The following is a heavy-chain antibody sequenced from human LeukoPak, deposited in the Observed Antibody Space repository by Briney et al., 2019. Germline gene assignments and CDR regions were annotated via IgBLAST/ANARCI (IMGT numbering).Heavy chain of an antibody. D-gene: IGHD2-15*01. J-gene: IGHJ4*02. CDR1: GFTFSDYW. CDR3: ARNPRHLGYGDY. CDR2: IKQDGSEM. V-gene: IGHV3-7*01. Sequence: GGSLRLSCAASGFTFSDYWMTWVRQAPGKGLEWVANIKQDGSEMYYVDSVKGRFTIPRDNAKNSLYLQMKSLRAEDTAVYYCARNPRHLGYGDYWGQGTLVTVSS.